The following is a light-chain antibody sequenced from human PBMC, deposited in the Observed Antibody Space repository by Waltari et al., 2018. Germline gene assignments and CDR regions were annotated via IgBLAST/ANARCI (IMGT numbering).Light chain of an antibody. J-gene: IGKJ1*01. CDR2: AAS. Sequence: IVLTQSPGTLSLSPGERATLSCRASQSVDRSLDWYQQKPGQAPRLLIYAASTRATGIPDRFTASRSATDFSLTISRLVPEDFAVYYCKNNERLPATFAQVTKVEIK. CDR3: KNNERLPAT. V-gene: IGKV3-20*01. CDR1: QSVDRS.